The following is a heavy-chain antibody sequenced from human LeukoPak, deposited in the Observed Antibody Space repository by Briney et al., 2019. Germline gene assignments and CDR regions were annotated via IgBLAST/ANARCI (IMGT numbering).Heavy chain of an antibody. CDR2: INPSGGST. CDR3: ARGDKQLVFNRNKGGFDP. J-gene: IGHJ5*02. V-gene: IGHV1-46*01. CDR1: GYTFTSYY. D-gene: IGHD6-13*01. Sequence: ASVKVSCKASGYTFTSYYMHWVRQAPGQGLEWMGIINPSGGSTSYAQKFQGRVTMTRDMSTSTVYMELSSLRSEDTAVYYCARGDKQLVFNRNKGGFDPWGQGTLVTVSS.